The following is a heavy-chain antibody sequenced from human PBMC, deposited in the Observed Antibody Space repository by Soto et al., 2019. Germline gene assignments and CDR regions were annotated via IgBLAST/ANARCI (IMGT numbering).Heavy chain of an antibody. D-gene: IGHD3-9*01. CDR1: GGSISSGGYY. Sequence: PSETLSLTCTVSGGSISSGGYYWSWIRQHPGKGLEWIGYIYYSGSTYYNPSLKSRVTISVDTSRNQFSLKLSSVTAADTAVYYCARGHKRYFDWLETNWFDPWGQGTLVTVSS. CDR3: ARGHKRYFDWLETNWFDP. V-gene: IGHV4-31*03. J-gene: IGHJ5*02. CDR2: IYYSGST.